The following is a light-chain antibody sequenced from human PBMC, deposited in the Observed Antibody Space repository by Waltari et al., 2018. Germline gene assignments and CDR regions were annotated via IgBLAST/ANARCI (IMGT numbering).Light chain of an antibody. CDR3: QQSYRTPPLT. J-gene: IGKJ4*01. CDR1: QLISGY. CDR2: ATS. Sequence: DIQMTQSPSSLSASVGDRVTITCRASQLISGYLNWYQQKPGKAPKVLIYATSSLQSGVPSRFSGSGSGTDFTLNISSLQPEDFATYYCQQSYRTPPLTFGGGTKVEIK. V-gene: IGKV1-39*01.